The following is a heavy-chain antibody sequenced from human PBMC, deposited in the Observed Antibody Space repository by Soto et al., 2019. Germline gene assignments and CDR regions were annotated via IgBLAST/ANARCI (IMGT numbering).Heavy chain of an antibody. CDR2: IYYSGST. CDR1: GGSISSYY. D-gene: IGHD3-16*01. CDR3: ARGDVPTFGRYFDY. V-gene: IGHV4-59*01. J-gene: IGHJ4*02. Sequence: SETLSLTCTVSGGSISSYYWSWIRQPPGKGLEWIGYIYYSGSTNYNPSLKSRVTISVDTSKNQFSLKLSSVTAADTAVYYCARGDVPTFGRYFDYWGQATLVTVSS.